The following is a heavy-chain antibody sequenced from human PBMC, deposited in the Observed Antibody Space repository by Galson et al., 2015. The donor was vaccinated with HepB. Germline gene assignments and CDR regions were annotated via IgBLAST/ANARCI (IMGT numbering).Heavy chain of an antibody. CDR1: GFTFSSYW. J-gene: IGHJ6*02. V-gene: IGHV3-7*05. CDR3: ARGVDTPMGRSYYYGLDV. CDR2: IEKDGSRK. Sequence: SLRLSCAASGFTFSSYWMSWVRQTPGKGLEWVANIEKDGSRKFYVDSVEGRFTISRDNSKNSLFLQMGSLRAEDTAVYYCARGVDTPMGRSYYYGLDVWGQGTTVTVSS. D-gene: IGHD5-18*01.